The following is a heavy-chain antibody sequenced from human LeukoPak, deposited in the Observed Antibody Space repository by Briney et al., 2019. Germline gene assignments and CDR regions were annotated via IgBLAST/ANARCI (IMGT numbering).Heavy chain of an antibody. Sequence: GASVKVSCKASGYTFTSYGISWVRQAPGQGLEWMGWISAHNGNTNYAQKLQGRVTMTTDTSTSTAYMELRSLRSDDTAVYYCATHRGYCSSTSCQNELELDYWGQGTLVTVSS. CDR1: GYTFTSYG. J-gene: IGHJ4*02. D-gene: IGHD2-2*03. CDR3: ATHRGYCSSTSCQNELELDY. V-gene: IGHV1-18*01. CDR2: ISAHNGNT.